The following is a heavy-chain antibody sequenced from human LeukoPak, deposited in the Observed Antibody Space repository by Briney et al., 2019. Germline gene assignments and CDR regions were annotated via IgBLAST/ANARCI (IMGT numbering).Heavy chain of an antibody. CDR3: ARAFDY. V-gene: IGHV3-48*01. J-gene: IGHJ4*02. CDR2: IESSSGTK. CDR1: GFTFSGYY. Sequence: GGSLRLSCAASGFTFSGYYMSWVRQAPGKGLEWVSYIESSSGTKYYSDSVRGRFTISRDNAKNSLYLQMNSLRAEDTAVYYCARAFDYWGQGTLVTVSS.